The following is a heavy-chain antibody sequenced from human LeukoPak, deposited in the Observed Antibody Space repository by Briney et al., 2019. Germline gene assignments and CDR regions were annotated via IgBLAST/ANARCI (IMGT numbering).Heavy chain of an antibody. CDR3: ARDPRIAVAGNYYFDY. J-gene: IGHJ4*02. V-gene: IGHV3-30-3*01. D-gene: IGHD6-19*01. Sequence: PGGSLRLSCAASGFTFRSYAMHWVRQAPGKGLEWVAVISYDGSNKYYADSVKGRFTISRDNSKNTVYLQMNSLRAEDTAVYNCARDPRIAVAGNYYFDYWGRGTLVTVSS. CDR2: ISYDGSNK. CDR1: GFTFRSYA.